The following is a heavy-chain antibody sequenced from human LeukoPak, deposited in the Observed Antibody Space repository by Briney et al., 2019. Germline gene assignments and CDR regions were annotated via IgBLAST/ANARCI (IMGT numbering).Heavy chain of an antibody. CDR3: AKDRTYCSSTNCYGTYYFDY. D-gene: IGHD2-2*01. CDR2: ISGSGGRT. J-gene: IGHJ4*02. V-gene: IGHV3-23*01. CDR1: GLTFTNYA. Sequence: QPGGSLTLSCAASGLTFTNYAMTWVRQAPGKGLEWVSTISGSGGRTYYADSVKGRFTISRDNSKNTLNLQMNSLRAEDTAEYYCAKDRTYCSSTNCYGTYYFDYWGQGTLVTVSS.